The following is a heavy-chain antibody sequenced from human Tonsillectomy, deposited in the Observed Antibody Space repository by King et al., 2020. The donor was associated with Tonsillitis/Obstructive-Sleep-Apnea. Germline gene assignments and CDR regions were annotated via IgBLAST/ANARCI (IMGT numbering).Heavy chain of an antibody. V-gene: IGHV3-30*04. CDR2: ISYDGSNK. J-gene: IGHJ6*02. CDR1: AFTFNNYA. CDR3: ARSNTTMATGGYSYYYYGMDV. D-gene: IGHD5-18*01. Sequence: VQLVESGGGVVQPGRSLRVSCVVSAFTFNNYAMHWVRQAPGKGLEWVAVISYDGSNKFYADSVKGRFTISRDNSKNTLYLQMNSLRAEDTAVYYCARSNTTMATGGYSYYYYGMDVWGRGTTVTVSS.